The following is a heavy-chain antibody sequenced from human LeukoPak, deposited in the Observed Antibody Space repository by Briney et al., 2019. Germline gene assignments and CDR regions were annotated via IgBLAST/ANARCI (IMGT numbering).Heavy chain of an antibody. V-gene: IGHV3-66*01. CDR2: IYSGGST. CDR3: ARVGVDYDILTGFDY. CDR1: GFTVSSNY. D-gene: IGHD3-9*01. Sequence: GGSLTLSCPASGFTVSSNYMSWVRQAPGKGLEGVSVIYSGGSTYYADSVKGRFTISRDNSKNTLYLQMNSLRAEDTAVYYCARVGVDYDILTGFDYWGQGTLVTVSS. J-gene: IGHJ4*02.